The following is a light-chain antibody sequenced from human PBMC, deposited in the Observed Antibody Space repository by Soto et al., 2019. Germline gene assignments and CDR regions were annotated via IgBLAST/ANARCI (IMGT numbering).Light chain of an antibody. Sequence: SYELTQPPSVSVSPGQTVSITCSGDKLGDKYACWYQQKPGQSPVLVIYQDSKRPSGIPERFSGSNSGNTATLTISGTQAMEEADYYCQGWDSSTVVFGGGTKLTVL. V-gene: IGLV3-1*01. CDR2: QDS. J-gene: IGLJ2*01. CDR3: QGWDSSTVV. CDR1: KLGDKY.